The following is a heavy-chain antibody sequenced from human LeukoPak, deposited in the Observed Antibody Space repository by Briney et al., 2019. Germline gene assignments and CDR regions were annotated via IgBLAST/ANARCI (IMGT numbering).Heavy chain of an antibody. CDR1: GFTFSSYA. J-gene: IGHJ6*02. CDR3: VNIGESKGIDYNYCGMDV. V-gene: IGHV3-23*01. D-gene: IGHD4/OR15-4a*01. CDR2: ISGNGSST. Sequence: GGSLRLSCAASGFTFSSYAMRWVRQAPGKGLECVSAISGNGSSTYYADSVKGRFTNSRDNSKNTLYLQINSLRAEDTAVYYCVNIGESKGIDYNYCGMDVWGQGTPVTVPS.